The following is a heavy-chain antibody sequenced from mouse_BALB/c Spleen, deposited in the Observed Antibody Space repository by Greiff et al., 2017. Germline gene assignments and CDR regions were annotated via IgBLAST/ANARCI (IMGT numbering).Heavy chain of an antibody. V-gene: IGHV3-1*02. CDR1: GYSITSGYS. CDR2: IHYSGST. J-gene: IGHJ4*01. Sequence: VQLKESGPDLVKPSQSLSLTCTVTGYSITSGYSWHWIRPFPGNKLEWMGYIHYSGSTNYNPSLKSRISITRDTSKNQFFLQLNSVTTEDTATYYCARDNYYAMDDWGQGTSVTVSS. CDR3: ARDNYYAMDD.